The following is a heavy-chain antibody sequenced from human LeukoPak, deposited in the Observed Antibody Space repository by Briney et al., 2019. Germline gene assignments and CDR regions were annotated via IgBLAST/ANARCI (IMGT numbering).Heavy chain of an antibody. D-gene: IGHD3-22*01. CDR3: ARHNDSGGYGETFDY. CDR1: GGSISSYY. J-gene: IGHJ4*02. V-gene: IGHV4-59*08. Sequence: SETLSLTCTVSGGSISSYYWSWIRQPPGKGLEWIGYIYYSGSTNYNPSLKSRVTISVDTSKNQFSLKLSSVTAADTAVYYCARHNDSGGYGETFDYWGQGTLVTVSS. CDR2: IYYSGST.